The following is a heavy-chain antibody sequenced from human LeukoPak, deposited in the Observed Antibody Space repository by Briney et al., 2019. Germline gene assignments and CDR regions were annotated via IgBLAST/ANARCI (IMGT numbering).Heavy chain of an antibody. V-gene: IGHV3-9*01. J-gene: IGHJ5*02. CDR3: GKEASRDGGVSGA. Sequence: GRSLRLSCAASGFTFHDYAMHWVRQAPGKGLEWVSGINWNSGSIGYADSVKGRFTISRDNAKNSLYLQMNSLRSEDTALYYCGKEASRDGGVSGAWGQGTLVTVSS. CDR1: GFTFHDYA. CDR2: INWNSGSI. D-gene: IGHD2-8*02.